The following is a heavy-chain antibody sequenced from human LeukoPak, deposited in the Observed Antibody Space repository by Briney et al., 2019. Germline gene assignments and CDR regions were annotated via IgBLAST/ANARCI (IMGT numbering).Heavy chain of an antibody. V-gene: IGHV3-23*01. CDR2: ISGSGAST. D-gene: IGHD4-17*01. CDR3: AKVTTATTPTYGYFDL. CDR1: GFKFSSYA. Sequence: GGSLRLSCAASGFKFSSYAMTWVRQAPGKGLEWVSAISGSGASTYYTDSVKGRFTISRDNSKNTLYLQMNSLRAEDTAVYYCAKVTTATTPTYGYFDLWGRGTLVTVSS. J-gene: IGHJ2*01.